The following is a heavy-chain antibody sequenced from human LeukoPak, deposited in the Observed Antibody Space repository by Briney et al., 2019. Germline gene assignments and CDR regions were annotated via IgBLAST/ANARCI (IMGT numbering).Heavy chain of an antibody. J-gene: IGHJ3*02. CDR3: ARPLLWFGELLSKWDAFDI. V-gene: IGHV3-30-3*01. CDR1: GFTFSSYA. D-gene: IGHD3-10*01. CDR2: ISYDGSNK. Sequence: PGGSLRLSCAASGFTFSSYAMHWVRQAPGKGLEWVAVISYDGSNKYYADSVKGRFTISRDNSKNTLYLQMNSLRAEDTAVYYCARPLLWFGELLSKWDAFDIWGQGTMVTVSS.